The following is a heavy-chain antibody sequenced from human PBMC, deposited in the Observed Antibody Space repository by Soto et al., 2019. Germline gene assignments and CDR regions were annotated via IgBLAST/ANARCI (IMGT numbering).Heavy chain of an antibody. CDR1: GFIFSNYA. CDR3: AKGAEGYVVSSLDF. J-gene: IGHJ4*02. D-gene: IGHD5-12*01. Sequence: EVQLLESGGGFVQPGGSLRLSCAASGFIFSNYAMTWVRQAPGEGLEWVSGITSTGSSTYYADSVKGRFTISRDNSKNTLLLQINSLRAVDTAVYYCAKGAEGYVVSSLDFWGQGTLVSVSS. CDR2: ITSTGSST. V-gene: IGHV3-23*01.